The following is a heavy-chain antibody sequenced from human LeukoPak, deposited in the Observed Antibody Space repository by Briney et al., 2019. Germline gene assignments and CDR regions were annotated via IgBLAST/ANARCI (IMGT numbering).Heavy chain of an antibody. J-gene: IGHJ4*02. D-gene: IGHD2-21*02. V-gene: IGHV1-2*02. CDR1: GYTFTGNH. CDR3: ARGCSTDSIHSCGGNCYFLDY. Sequence: GASVKVSCKASGYTFTGNHMHWVRQAPGQGLEWMGWINPNSGGTNYAQKFQGRVIMTRDTSISTAYMELSRLGSDDTAVYYCARGCSTDSIHSCGGNCYFLDYWGQGTLVTVSS. CDR2: INPNSGGT.